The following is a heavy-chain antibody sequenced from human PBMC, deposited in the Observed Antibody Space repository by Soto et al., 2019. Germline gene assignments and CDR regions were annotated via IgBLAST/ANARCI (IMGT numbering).Heavy chain of an antibody. J-gene: IGHJ4*02. CDR1: GGSISSGDYY. V-gene: IGHV4-30-4*01. CDR2: IHNSVST. CDR3: ARSRYSGSYFFDY. Sequence: SETLSLTCTVSGGSISSGDYYWSWIRQPPGKGLEWIAYIHNSVSTHYNPSLKSRVTISLDTSKNQFSLKLSSVTAADTAVYYCARSRYSGSYFFDYWGQGILVTVSS. D-gene: IGHD1-26*01.